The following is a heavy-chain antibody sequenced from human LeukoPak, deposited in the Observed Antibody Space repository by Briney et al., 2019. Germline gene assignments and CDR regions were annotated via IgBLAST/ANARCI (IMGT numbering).Heavy chain of an antibody. CDR2: ISAYNGNT. D-gene: IGHD2-2*01. CDR3: ARFITQYQLLGWFDP. J-gene: IGHJ5*02. V-gene: IGHV1-18*01. CDR1: GYTFTSYG. Sequence: GASVKVSCKASGYTFTSYGISWVRQAPGQGLEWMGWISAYNGNTNYAQKLQGRVTMTTDTSMSTAYMELRSLRSDDTVVYYCARFITQYQLLGWFDPWGQGTLVTVSS.